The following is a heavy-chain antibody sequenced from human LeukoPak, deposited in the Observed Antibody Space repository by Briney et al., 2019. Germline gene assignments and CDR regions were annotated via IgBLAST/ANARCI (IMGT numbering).Heavy chain of an antibody. CDR1: GGSISSGDYY. V-gene: IGHV4-30-4*01. CDR2: IYYSGST. D-gene: IGHD2-2*01. CDR3: ARVQNIVVVPADNVDAFDI. Sequence: SETLSLTCTVSGGSISSGDYYWSWIRQPPGTGLEWIGYIYYSGSTYYNPSLKSRVTISVDTSKNQFSLKLSSVTAADTAVYYCARVQNIVVVPADNVDAFDIWGQGTMVTVSS. J-gene: IGHJ3*02.